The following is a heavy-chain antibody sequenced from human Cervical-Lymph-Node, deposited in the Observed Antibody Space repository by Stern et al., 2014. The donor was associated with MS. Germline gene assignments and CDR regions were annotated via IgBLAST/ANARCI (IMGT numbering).Heavy chain of an antibody. D-gene: IGHD6-13*01. CDR1: GYTFTSYD. CDR2: MSAYNGNT. V-gene: IGHV1-18*01. CDR3: ARQRYSSRYYYGMDV. J-gene: IGHJ6*02. Sequence: VQLEESGAEVKKPGASVKVSCKASGYTFTSYDISWVRQAPGQGLEWMGWMSAYNGNTNYAQKLQGRVTMTTDTSTSTAYMELRSLRSDDTAVYYCARQRYSSRYYYGMDVWGQGTTVTVSS.